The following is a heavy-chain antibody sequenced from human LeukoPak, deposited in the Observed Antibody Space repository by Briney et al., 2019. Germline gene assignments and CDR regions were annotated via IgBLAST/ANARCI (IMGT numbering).Heavy chain of an antibody. CDR1: GFTFSDYY. V-gene: IGHV3-23*01. Sequence: GGSLRLSCAASGFTFSDYYMSWIRQAPGKGLEWVSAISGSGGSTYYADSVKGRFTISRDNSKNTLYLQMNSLRAEDTAVYYCAKDLGGIAAAGPPDYWGQGTLVTVSS. D-gene: IGHD6-13*01. J-gene: IGHJ4*02. CDR2: ISGSGGST. CDR3: AKDLGGIAAAGPPDY.